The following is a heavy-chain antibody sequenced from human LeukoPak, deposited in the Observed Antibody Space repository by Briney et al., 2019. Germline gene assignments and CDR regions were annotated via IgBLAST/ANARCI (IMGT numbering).Heavy chain of an antibody. CDR2: IKQDGSEK. Sequence: GSLRLSCADSGFTFSSYWMSWVRQAPGKGLEWVANIKQDGSEKYYVDSVKGRFTISRDNAKNSLYLQMNSLRAEDTAVYYCARDRGTYYYDSTSHYDALDIWGQGTMVTVSS. J-gene: IGHJ3*02. V-gene: IGHV3-7*01. CDR3: ARDRGTYYYDSTSHYDALDI. CDR1: GFTFSSYW. D-gene: IGHD3-22*01.